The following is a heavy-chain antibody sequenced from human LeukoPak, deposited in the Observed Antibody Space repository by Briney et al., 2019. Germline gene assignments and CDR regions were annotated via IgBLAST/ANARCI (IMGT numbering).Heavy chain of an antibody. V-gene: IGHV4-4*07. CDR3: ARDRTLQYGGYDEGPQYYYYMDV. CDR1: GGSISSYY. D-gene: IGHD5-12*01. J-gene: IGHJ6*03. CDR2: IYTTGST. Sequence: SETLSLTCTVSGGSISSYYWSWIRQPAGKGLEWIGRIYTTGSTNYNPSLKSRVTMSVDTSKNQFSLNLSSVTAADTAVYFCARDRTLQYGGYDEGPQYYYYMDVWGKGTTVTISS.